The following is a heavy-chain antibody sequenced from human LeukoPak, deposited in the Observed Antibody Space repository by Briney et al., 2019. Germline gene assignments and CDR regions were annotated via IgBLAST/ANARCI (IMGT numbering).Heavy chain of an antibody. CDR2: ISSSSSTI. V-gene: IGHV3-48*04. CDR3: ARRIAAAGTDLDY. Sequence: PGGSLRLSCAASGFTFSSYSMNWVRQAPGKGLEWVSYISSSSSTIYYADSVKGRFTISRDNAKNSLYLQMNSLRAEDTAVYYCARRIAAAGTDLDYWGQGTLVTVSS. CDR1: GFTFSSYS. D-gene: IGHD6-13*01. J-gene: IGHJ4*02.